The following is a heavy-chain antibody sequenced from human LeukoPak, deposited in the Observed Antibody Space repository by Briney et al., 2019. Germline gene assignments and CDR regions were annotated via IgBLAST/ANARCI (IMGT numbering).Heavy chain of an antibody. CDR1: GFTFSNNW. CDR2: INRDGSGT. D-gene: IGHD3-16*01. Sequence: GGSLRLSCATSGFTFSNNWMYWIRQAPGKGLVWVSRINRDGSGTSYADSVKGRFTISRDNAKNTLYLQMNSLRVEDTAVYYCARAYGSWGQGTRVTVSS. J-gene: IGHJ5*02. CDR3: ARAYGS. V-gene: IGHV3-74*01.